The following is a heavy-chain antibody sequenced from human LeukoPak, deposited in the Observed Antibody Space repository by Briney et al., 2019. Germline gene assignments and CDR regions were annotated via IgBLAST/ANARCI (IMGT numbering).Heavy chain of an antibody. Sequence: GGSLRLSCAASGFTFSSYSMNWVRQAPGKGLEWVSYISSSSSTIYYADSVKGRFTISRDNAKNSLYLQMNSLRAEDTAVYYCAREKSNWNDNDAFDIWGQGTMVTVSS. V-gene: IGHV3-48*01. J-gene: IGHJ3*02. CDR1: GFTFSSYS. CDR3: AREKSNWNDNDAFDI. D-gene: IGHD1-20*01. CDR2: ISSSSSTI.